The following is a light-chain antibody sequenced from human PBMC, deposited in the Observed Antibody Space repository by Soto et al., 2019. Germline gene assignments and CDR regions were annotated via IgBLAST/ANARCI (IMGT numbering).Light chain of an antibody. V-gene: IGKV1-17*03. CDR2: AAS. J-gene: IGKJ1*01. CDR1: QGIRSS. Sequence: DIQMTQSPSAMSASVGDRVTITCRASQGIRSSLAWFQQKPGKVPKRLIYAASSLQSGVPSRFSGSGYGTEFTLTLSSLQPEEFATYSRLQHNSYPLTFGQGTKVEIK. CDR3: LQHNSYPLT.